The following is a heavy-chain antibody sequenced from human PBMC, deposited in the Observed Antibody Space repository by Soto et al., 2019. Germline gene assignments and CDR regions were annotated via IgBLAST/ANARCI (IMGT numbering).Heavy chain of an antibody. J-gene: IGHJ4*02. V-gene: IGHV3-21*01. CDR3: ARNPYYYDASGYYC. Sequence: EVQLVESGGGLVKPGGSLRLSCAASGFTFSSYSMNWVRQAPGKGLEWVSSISSSSSFIYYADSLKGRFTISRDNAKNSLYLQMNSLRAEDTAVYYCARNPYYYDASGYYCWGQGTVVIVSS. D-gene: IGHD3-22*01. CDR2: ISSSSSFI. CDR1: GFTFSSYS.